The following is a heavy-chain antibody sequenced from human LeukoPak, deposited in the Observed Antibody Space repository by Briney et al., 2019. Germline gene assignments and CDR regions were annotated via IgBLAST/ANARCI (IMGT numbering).Heavy chain of an antibody. D-gene: IGHD3-10*01. CDR2: IDHIGST. V-gene: IGHV4-59*08. Sequence: PSETLSLTCTVSDDSTSSFYWNWIRQPPGKGLEWIGYIDHIGSTNYNPSLKSRVTISVDTSKNQFSLRLTSVTAADTAVYYCARQGLDYYGSGIYYNWFDPWGQGTLVTVSS. CDR3: ARQGLDYYGSGIYYNWFDP. CDR1: DDSTSSFY. J-gene: IGHJ5*02.